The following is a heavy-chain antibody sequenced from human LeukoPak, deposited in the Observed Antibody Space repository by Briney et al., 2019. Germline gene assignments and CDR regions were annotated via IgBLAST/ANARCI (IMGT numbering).Heavy chain of an antibody. J-gene: IGHJ4*02. CDR3: ARAESYYNSYFDY. CDR1: GGSISSYY. V-gene: IGHV4-59*01. D-gene: IGHD3-10*01. CDR2: IYYSGST. Sequence: SETLSLTCTVSGGSISSYYWSWIRQPPGKGLEWIGYIYYSGSTNYNPSLKSRVTISVDTSKNQFSLKLSSVTAADTAVYYCARAESYYNSYFDYWGQGTLVTVSS.